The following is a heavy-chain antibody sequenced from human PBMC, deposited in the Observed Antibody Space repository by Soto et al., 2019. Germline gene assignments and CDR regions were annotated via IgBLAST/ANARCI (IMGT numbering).Heavy chain of an antibody. CDR3: ARSRTTVTPSGFQH. Sequence: PSETLSLTCTVSGGSISSYYWSWIRQPPGKGLERVGYIYYSGSTNYNPSLKSRVTISVDTSKNQFSLKLSSVTAADTAVYYCARSRTTVTPSGFQHWGQGTLVTVSS. J-gene: IGHJ1*01. CDR2: IYYSGST. V-gene: IGHV4-59*01. CDR1: GGSISSYY. D-gene: IGHD4-17*01.